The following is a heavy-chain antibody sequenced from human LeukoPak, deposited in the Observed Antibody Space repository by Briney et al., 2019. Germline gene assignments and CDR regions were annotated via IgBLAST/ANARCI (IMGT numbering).Heavy chain of an antibody. CDR3: ARTIKPGDYGRGYFDY. D-gene: IGHD4/OR15-4a*01. CDR2: IYYSGST. J-gene: IGHJ4*02. CDR1: GGSISSYY. V-gene: IGHV4-59*12. Sequence: PSETLSLTCTVSGGSISSYYWSWIRQPPGKGLEWIGYIYYSGSTDYNPSLKSRVTIARDTSKNQFSLRLNSVTAADTAVYYCARTIKPGDYGRGYFDYWGQGTLVTVSS.